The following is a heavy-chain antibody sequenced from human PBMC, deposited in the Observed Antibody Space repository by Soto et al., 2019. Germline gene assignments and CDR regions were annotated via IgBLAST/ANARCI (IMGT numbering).Heavy chain of an antibody. D-gene: IGHD6-19*01. CDR1: GFTVSSNY. J-gene: IGHJ3*02. CDR2: IFTGGST. Sequence: EVQLVESGGGLVQPGGSLRLSCAASGFTVSSNYMSWVRQAPGKGLEWVSVIFTGGSTYYADSVKGRFTISRHSSMNTVYLQMDSLRAEDTAVYYCARARQTSGWLDAFDIWGQGTMVPVSS. CDR3: ARARQTSGWLDAFDI. V-gene: IGHV3-53*04.